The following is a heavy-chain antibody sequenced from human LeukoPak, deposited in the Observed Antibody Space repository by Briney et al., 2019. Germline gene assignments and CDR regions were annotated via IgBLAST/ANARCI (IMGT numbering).Heavy chain of an antibody. Sequence: SETLSLTCAVSGGSISSYYWSWIRQPPGKGLEWIGYIYYSGSTNYNPSLKSRVTISVDTSKNQFSLKLSSVTAADTAVYYCARVMFGSTTFYYYYYYMDVWGKGTTVTISS. D-gene: IGHD3-10*02. V-gene: IGHV4-59*01. CDR1: GGSISSYY. J-gene: IGHJ6*03. CDR2: IYYSGST. CDR3: ARVMFGSTTFYYYYYYMDV.